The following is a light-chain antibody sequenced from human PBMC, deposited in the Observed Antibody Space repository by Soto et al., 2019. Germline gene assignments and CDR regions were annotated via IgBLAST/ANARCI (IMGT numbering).Light chain of an antibody. CDR2: EVT. J-gene: IGLJ1*01. CDR3: SSYTGSSTLYV. V-gene: IGLV2-14*01. CDR1: SSDVGTYNY. Sequence: QSARTQPASVSGSPGQSITISCTGTSSDVGTYNYVSWYQQHPGKAPKVMIYEVTYRPSGVSNRFSGSKSGNTAPLTISGLQAEDEAEYYCSSYTGSSTLYVFGTGTKVTVL.